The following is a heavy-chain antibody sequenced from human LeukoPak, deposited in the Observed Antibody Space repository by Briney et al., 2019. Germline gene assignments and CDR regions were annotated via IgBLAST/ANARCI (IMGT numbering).Heavy chain of an antibody. CDR1: GFTFSSYG. Sequence: GGSLRLSCAASGFTFSSYGMHWVRQAPGKGLEWVAVISYDGSNKYYADSVKGRFTISRDNAKNSLYLQMNSLRAEDTAVYYCARVLDEMGANSHFDYWGQGTLVTVSS. CDR2: ISYDGSNK. CDR3: ARVLDEMGANSHFDY. D-gene: IGHD1-26*01. J-gene: IGHJ4*02. V-gene: IGHV3-30*03.